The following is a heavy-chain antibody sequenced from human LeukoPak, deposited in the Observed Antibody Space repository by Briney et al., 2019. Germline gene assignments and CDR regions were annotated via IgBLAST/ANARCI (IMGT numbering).Heavy chain of an antibody. CDR2: IYGGGDT. V-gene: IGHV3-66*01. D-gene: IGHD3-22*01. J-gene: IGHJ4*02. CDR3: AKDPSYYDSSGYRYFDY. CDR1: GFTVSNNY. Sequence: GGSLRLSCAASGFTVSNNYMSWVRQAPGRGLEWVSAIYGGGDTYYTDSVKGRFTISRDNSKNTLYLQMNSLRDEDTAVYYCAKDPSYYDSSGYRYFDYWGQGTLVTVSS.